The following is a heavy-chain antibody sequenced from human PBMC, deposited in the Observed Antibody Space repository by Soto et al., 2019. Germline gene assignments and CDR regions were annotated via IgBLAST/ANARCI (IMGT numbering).Heavy chain of an antibody. CDR1: GFTFSSYA. CDR2: ISGSGGST. CDR3: AKDDIVVAFWTREV. V-gene: IGHV3-23*01. J-gene: IGHJ6*04. Sequence: GGSLRLSCAASGFTFSSYAMSWVRQAPGKGLEWVSAISGSGGSTYYADSVKGRFTISRDNSKNTLYLQMNSLRAEDTAVYYCAKDDIVVAFWTREVWGKGTTVPVSP. D-gene: IGHD2-2*01.